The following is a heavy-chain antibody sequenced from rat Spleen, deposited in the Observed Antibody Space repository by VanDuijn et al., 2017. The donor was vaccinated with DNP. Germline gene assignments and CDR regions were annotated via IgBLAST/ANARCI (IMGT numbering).Heavy chain of an antibody. CDR3: TRGLGARFDY. V-gene: IGHV5-7*01. CDR2: ILYDGSST. J-gene: IGHJ2*01. D-gene: IGHD5-1*01. Sequence: EVQLVESGGDLVQPGRSLKLSCAASGFTFSDYNMAWVRQAPKKGLEWVATILYDGSSTYYRDSVKGRFTISRDNAENTLYLQMDSVRSEETATYYCTRGLGARFDYWGQGVMVTVSS. CDR1: GFTFSDYN.